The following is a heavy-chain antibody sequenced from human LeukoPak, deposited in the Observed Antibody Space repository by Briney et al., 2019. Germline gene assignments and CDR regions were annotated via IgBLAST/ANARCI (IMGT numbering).Heavy chain of an antibody. V-gene: IGHV3-53*01. J-gene: IGHJ6*02. Sequence: GGSLRLSCAASGFTVNSNYMNWVRQAPGKGLEWLSVIYTDDQTYYADAVKGRFIVSRDISKNTLYLQVNNVTAEDTAIYYCARVVANGASYSSAWSVWGQGTTVSVSS. CDR2: IYTDDQT. CDR1: GFTVNSNY. D-gene: IGHD6-19*01. CDR3: ARVVANGASYSSAWSV.